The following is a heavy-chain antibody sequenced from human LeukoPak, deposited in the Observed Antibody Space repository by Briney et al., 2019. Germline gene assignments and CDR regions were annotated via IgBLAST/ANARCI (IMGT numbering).Heavy chain of an antibody. CDR3: ARDGDWGYEYYFDY. J-gene: IGHJ4*02. D-gene: IGHD7-27*01. CDR1: GFTFSSYS. Sequence: GGSLRLSCAASGFTFSSYSMNWVRQAPGKGLEWVSSISSSSSYIYYADSVKGRFTISRDNVKNSLYLQMNSLRAEDTAVYYCARDGDWGYEYYFDYWGQGTLVTVSS. V-gene: IGHV3-21*01. CDR2: ISSSSSYI.